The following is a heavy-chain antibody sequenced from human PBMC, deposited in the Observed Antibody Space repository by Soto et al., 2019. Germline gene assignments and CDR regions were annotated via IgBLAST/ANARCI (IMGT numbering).Heavy chain of an antibody. Sequence: SETLSLTCAVSSGSISSSNWWSWVRQPPGKGLEWIGEIYHSGSTNYNPSLKSRVTISVDKSKNRFSLKLSSVTAADTAVYYCARGYYYGSGSYYNSGSGTNYFDYWGQGTLVTVSS. V-gene: IGHV4-4*02. D-gene: IGHD3-10*01. CDR1: SGSISSSNW. CDR3: ARGYYYGSGSYYNSGSGTNYFDY. J-gene: IGHJ4*02. CDR2: IYHSGST.